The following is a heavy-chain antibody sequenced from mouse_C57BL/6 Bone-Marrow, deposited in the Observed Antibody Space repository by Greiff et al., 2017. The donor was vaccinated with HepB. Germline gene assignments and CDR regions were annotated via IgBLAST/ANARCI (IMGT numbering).Heavy chain of an antibody. Sequence: QVQLQQPGTELVKPGASVKLSCKASGYTFTSYWMHWVKQRPGQGLEWIGNINPSNGGTNYNEKFKSKATLTVDKSSSTAYMQLSSLTSEDSAVYYCSRRSPIYYDYGGGFAYWGQGTLVTVSA. CDR2: INPSNGGT. D-gene: IGHD2-4*01. CDR1: GYTFTSYW. V-gene: IGHV1-53*01. J-gene: IGHJ3*01. CDR3: SRRSPIYYDYGGGFAY.